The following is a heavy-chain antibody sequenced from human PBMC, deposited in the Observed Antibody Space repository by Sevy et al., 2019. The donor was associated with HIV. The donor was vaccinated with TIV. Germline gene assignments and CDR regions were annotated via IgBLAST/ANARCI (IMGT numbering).Heavy chain of an antibody. D-gene: IGHD6-13*01. CDR3: AHRPVAAVGTRTDPYFDY. J-gene: IGHJ4*02. Sequence: SGPTLVKPTQTLTLTCTFSGFSLSTNIVGVGWIRQPPGKALEWLALIYWNDDKRYSPSLKSRLTITKDTSKNQIILTMTNMDPVDTATYYCAHRPVAAVGTRTDPYFDYWGQGTLVTVSS. CDR2: IYWNDDK. CDR1: GFSLSTNIVG. V-gene: IGHV2-5*01.